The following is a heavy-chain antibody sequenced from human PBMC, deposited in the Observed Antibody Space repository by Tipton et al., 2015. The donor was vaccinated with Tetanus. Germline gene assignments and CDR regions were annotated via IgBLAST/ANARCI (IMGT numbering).Heavy chain of an antibody. CDR2: IYYSGST. CDR3: SSSPGNQYLAFFDY. Sequence: TLSLTCTVSVGSISSGDYYWSWIRQPPGKGLEWIGYIYYSGSTYYNPSLKSRVTISIDTSKNQFSLRLSSVTAADTAVYYCSSSPGNQYLAFFDYWGRGTLFTVSS. CDR1: VGSISSGDYY. D-gene: IGHD2/OR15-2a*01. J-gene: IGHJ4*02. V-gene: IGHV4-30-4*01.